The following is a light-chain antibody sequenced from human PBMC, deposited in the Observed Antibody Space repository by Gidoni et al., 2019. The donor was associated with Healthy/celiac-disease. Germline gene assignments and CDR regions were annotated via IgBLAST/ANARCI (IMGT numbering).Light chain of an antibody. CDR3: QQYNNWPRT. CDR1: QSVSSN. J-gene: IGKJ1*01. Sequence: EIVMMQSPATLSVSPGERATLSCRASQSVSSNLAWYQQKPGQAPRLLIYGASTRATGIPARFSGSGSGTEFTLTISSLQSEDFAVYYCQQYNNWPRTFGQGTKVVIK. CDR2: GAS. V-gene: IGKV3-15*01.